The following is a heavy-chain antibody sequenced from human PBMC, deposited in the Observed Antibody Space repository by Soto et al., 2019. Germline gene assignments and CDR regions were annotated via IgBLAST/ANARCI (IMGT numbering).Heavy chain of an antibody. D-gene: IGHD6-13*01. CDR3: ARENSRAHAFYI. V-gene: IGHV4-30-2*01. Sequence: TLSLTSAVSGGSISSGGYSWSWIRQAPGKGLEWIGYIYYSGSTYYNPSLKSRVTVSVDRSKNQFSLKLSSVSAADTAVYYCARENSRAHAFYIWGQGTMVT. CDR2: IYYSGST. J-gene: IGHJ3*02. CDR1: GGSISSGGYS.